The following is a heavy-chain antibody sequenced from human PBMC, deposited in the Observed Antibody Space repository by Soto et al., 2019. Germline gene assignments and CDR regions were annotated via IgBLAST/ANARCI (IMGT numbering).Heavy chain of an antibody. CDR2: ISPIFGKT. V-gene: IGHV1-18*04. CDR1: GYTFTSYG. Sequence: ASVKVSCKASGYTFTSYGISWVRQAPGQGVEWMGWISPIFGKTNYAQKLQGRATMTTDTSTGTAYMELRSLRSDDTAVYYCARDHIVVVPAAIPTNYGMDVWGQGTTVTVSS. J-gene: IGHJ6*02. CDR3: ARDHIVVVPAAIPTNYGMDV. D-gene: IGHD2-2*01.